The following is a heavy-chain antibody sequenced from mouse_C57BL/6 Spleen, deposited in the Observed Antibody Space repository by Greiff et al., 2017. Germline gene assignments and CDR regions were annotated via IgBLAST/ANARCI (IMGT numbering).Heavy chain of an antibody. D-gene: IGHD1-1*01. J-gene: IGHJ2*01. V-gene: IGHV1-77*01. CDR1: GYTFTDYY. CDR3: AIQYYYGSSYDYFDH. CDR2: IGPGSGST. Sequence: VKLVESGAELVKPGASVKISCKASGYTFTDYYINWVKQRPGQGLEWIGKIGPGSGSTYYNEKFKGKATLTADKSSSTAYMQLSSLTSEDSAVYFCAIQYYYGSSYDYFDHWGQGTTLTGSS.